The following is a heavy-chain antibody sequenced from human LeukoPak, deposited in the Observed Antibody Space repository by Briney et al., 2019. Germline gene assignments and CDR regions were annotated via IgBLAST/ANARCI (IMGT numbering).Heavy chain of an antibody. CDR1: GGSFSGYY. CDR3: ARGQASYYYGSGSYYSAGGVLFDP. Sequence: SETLSLTCAVYGGSFSGYYWSWIRQPPGKGLEWIGEINHSGSTNYNPSLKSRVTISVDTSKNQFSLKLSSVTAADTAVYYCARGQASYYYGSGSYYSAGGVLFDPWGQGTLVSVSS. CDR2: INHSGST. V-gene: IGHV4-34*01. J-gene: IGHJ5*02. D-gene: IGHD3-10*01.